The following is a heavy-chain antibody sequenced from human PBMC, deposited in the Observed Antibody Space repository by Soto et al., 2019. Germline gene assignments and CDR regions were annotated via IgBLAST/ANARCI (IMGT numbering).Heavy chain of an antibody. V-gene: IGHV3-23*01. CDR3: AKDRQYYYDGSGRGKNAFDI. D-gene: IGHD3-22*01. J-gene: IGHJ3*02. CDR1: GFTFSSYA. CDR2: ISGSGGST. Sequence: HPGGSLRLSCAASGFTFSSYAMSWVRQAPGKGLEWVSAISGSGGSTYYADSVKGRFTISRDNSKNTLYLQMNSLRAEDTAVYYCAKDRQYYYDGSGRGKNAFDIWGQGTMVTVSS.